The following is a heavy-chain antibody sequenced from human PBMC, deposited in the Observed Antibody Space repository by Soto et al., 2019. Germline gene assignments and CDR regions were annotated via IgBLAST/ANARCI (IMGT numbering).Heavy chain of an antibody. CDR3: AGGRIVVAGSSAYYSMDV. CDR2: TIPVCGII. J-gene: IGHJ6*02. V-gene: IGHV1-69*01. Sequence: QVHLLLPSGAEVKKPGSSVKVACKASGGNPSNSAISWVRQAPGQGLEWMGGTIPVCGIISHAQNFQGRVTITADESTSTAYMELSSLRSEDTAVYFCAGGRIVVAGSSAYYSMDVWGQGTTVTVSS. CDR1: GGNPSNSA. D-gene: IGHD6-19*01.